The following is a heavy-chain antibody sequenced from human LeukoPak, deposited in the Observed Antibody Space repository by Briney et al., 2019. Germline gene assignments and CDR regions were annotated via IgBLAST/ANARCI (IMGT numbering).Heavy chain of an antibody. V-gene: IGHV1-69*01. CDR1: GGTFSSYA. CDR3: AREVPPDGSGSPGGTIAEPYFDY. J-gene: IGHJ4*02. D-gene: IGHD3-10*01. Sequence: SVKVSCKASGGTFSSYAISWVRQAPGQGLEWMGGIIPIFGTANYAQKFQGRVTITADASTSTAYMELSSLRSEDTAVYYCAREVPPDGSGSPGGTIAEPYFDYWGQGTLVTVSS. CDR2: IIPIFGTA.